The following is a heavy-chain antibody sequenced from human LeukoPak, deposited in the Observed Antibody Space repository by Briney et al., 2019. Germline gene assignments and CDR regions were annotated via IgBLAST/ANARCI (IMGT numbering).Heavy chain of an antibody. J-gene: IGHJ6*02. V-gene: IGHV3-66*01. CDR3: ARDPGLPNGTHF. D-gene: IGHD1-14*01. CDR1: GFSVSNAY. Sequence: QAGRSQRPSCALSGFSVSNAYTTWVSQAPGKGLEWVSVIDSGGNTYYAASVRGGFTTSRDKSMNTLSLQVHRLSPEHTAIYYCARDPGLPNGTHFWGQGTTVTVSS. CDR2: IDSGGNT.